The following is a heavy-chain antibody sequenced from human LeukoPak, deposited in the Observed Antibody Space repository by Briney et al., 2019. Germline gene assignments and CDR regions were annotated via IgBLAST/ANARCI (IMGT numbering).Heavy chain of an antibody. CDR2: ICTSGST. Sequence: SETLSLTCSVSGGSITSYYWSWIRQPPGKGLEWIGHICTSGSTNYNPSLKSRVTMSVDTSKNRFSLKLTSVTAADTAVYYCARGSDFYYYWGQGALVTVSS. J-gene: IGHJ4*02. CDR3: ARGSDFYYY. V-gene: IGHV4-4*07. CDR1: GGSITSYY. D-gene: IGHD3-22*01.